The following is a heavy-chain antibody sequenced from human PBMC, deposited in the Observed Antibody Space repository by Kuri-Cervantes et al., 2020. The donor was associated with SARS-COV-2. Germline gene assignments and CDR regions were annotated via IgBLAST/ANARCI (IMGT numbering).Heavy chain of an antibody. J-gene: IGHJ4*02. Sequence: ASVKVSCMASGYTFTSYGISWVRQAPGQGLEWMGWISAYSGGTNYAQKFQGRVTMTRDTSISTAYMELSRLRSDDTAVYYCARAFVLGYCSSTSCYTLNFDYWGQGTLVTVSS. D-gene: IGHD2-2*02. CDR3: ARAFVLGYCSSTSCYTLNFDY. CDR1: GYTFTSYG. V-gene: IGHV1-2*02. CDR2: ISAYSGGT.